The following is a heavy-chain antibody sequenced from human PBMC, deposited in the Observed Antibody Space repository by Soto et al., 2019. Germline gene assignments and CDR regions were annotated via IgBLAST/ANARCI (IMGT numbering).Heavy chain of an antibody. CDR3: AGNIAAAGRRYYGMDV. CDR1: GGSMSGYY. D-gene: IGHD6-13*01. Sequence: QVQLQESGPGLVKPSETLSLTCTVSGGSMSGYYWSWIRQSAGKGLAWIGRVYTRETTYYNPSLKSRVTMSLDTSKNQFSLNLYSLTAADTAVYYCAGNIAAAGRRYYGMDVWGQGTTVTVSS. CDR2: VYTRETT. V-gene: IGHV4-4*07. J-gene: IGHJ6*02.